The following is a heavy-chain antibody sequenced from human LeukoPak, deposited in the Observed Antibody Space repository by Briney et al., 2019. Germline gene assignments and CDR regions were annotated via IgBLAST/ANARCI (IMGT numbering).Heavy chain of an antibody. CDR2: IIPILGIA. Sequence: ASVKVSCKASGGTFSSYAISWVRQAPGQGREWMGRIIPILGIANYAQKFQGRGTITADKSTSTAHMELSSPRAEDTAVYYCAGDIDGSYSGYWGQGTLVTVSS. V-gene: IGHV1-69*04. CDR3: AGDIDGSYSGY. CDR1: GGTFSSYA. J-gene: IGHJ4*02. D-gene: IGHD1-26*01.